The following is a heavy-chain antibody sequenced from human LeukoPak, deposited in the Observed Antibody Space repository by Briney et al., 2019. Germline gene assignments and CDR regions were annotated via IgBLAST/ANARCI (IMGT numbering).Heavy chain of an antibody. V-gene: IGHV4-39*07. CDR2: IHHSGST. CDR3: ARLPRVEMATTDLDY. CDR1: GGSIVSSTFY. Sequence: SETLSLTCSVSGGSIVSSTFYWGWVRQPPGKGLEWIGIIHHSGSTYYNSSLKSRVTISVDTSKNTLSLKLNSVTAADTAVYYCARLPRVEMATTDLDYWGQGTLVTVSS. J-gene: IGHJ4*02. D-gene: IGHD5-24*01.